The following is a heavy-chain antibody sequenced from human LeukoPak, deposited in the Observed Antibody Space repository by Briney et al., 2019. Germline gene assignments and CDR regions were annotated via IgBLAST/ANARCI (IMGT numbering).Heavy chain of an antibody. J-gene: IGHJ4*02. V-gene: IGHV4-39*01. CDR3: ARQYYDYVWGTYPCYFDY. Sequence: SETLSLTCSVSGGSISSSSYYWGWIRQPPGKGLEWIGSMYYSGGTYNNPSLKSRVTISVDTSKNQFYLKLRSVTAADTAVYYCARQYYDYVWGTYPCYFDYWGQGTLVTVSS. CDR2: MYYSGGT. D-gene: IGHD3-16*02. CDR1: GGSISSSSYY.